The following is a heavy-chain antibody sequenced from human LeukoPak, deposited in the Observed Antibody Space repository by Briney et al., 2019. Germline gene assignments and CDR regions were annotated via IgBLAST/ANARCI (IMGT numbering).Heavy chain of an antibody. CDR3: ARFKYQLLSPSYYYYYGMDV. CDR1: GGSISSNNW. CDR2: IYYSGST. J-gene: IGHJ6*02. Sequence: SGTLSLTCAVSGGSISSNNWWGWVRQPPGKGLEWIGYIYYSGSTNYNPSLKSRVTISVDTSKNQFSLKLSSVTAADTAVYYCARFKYQLLSPSYYYYYGMDVWGQGTTVTVSS. V-gene: IGHV4-4*02. D-gene: IGHD2-2*01.